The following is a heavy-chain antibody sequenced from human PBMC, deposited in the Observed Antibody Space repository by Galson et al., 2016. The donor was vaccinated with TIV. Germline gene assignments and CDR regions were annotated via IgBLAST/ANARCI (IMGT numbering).Heavy chain of an antibody. V-gene: IGHV3-23*01. D-gene: IGHD4-17*01. J-gene: IGHJ4*02. CDR3: AKMDSRGFDYVRRFGF. CDR2: ISAGGGRT. CDR1: GFTFSSFA. Sequence: SLRLSCAASGFTFSSFAVSWVRQAPGKGLEWVSGISAGGGRTNYAEYVKGRFTITRDNPKNTLYLQMSSLRAEDTAVYFCAKMDSRGFDYVRRFGFWGQGTLATVSS.